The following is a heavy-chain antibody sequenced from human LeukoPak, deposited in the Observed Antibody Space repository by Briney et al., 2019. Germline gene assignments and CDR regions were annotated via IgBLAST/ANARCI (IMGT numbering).Heavy chain of an antibody. CDR3: ARPTKLTGCFDS. V-gene: IGHV4-39*01. J-gene: IGHJ4*02. CDR1: GGSISSSSYY. Sequence: SETLSLTCTVSGGSISSSSYYWGWIRQPPGKGLEWIGSNYYSGSTYYNPSLKSRVTISVDTSKNQFSLKVSSVTAADTAVYYCARPTKLTGCFDSWGRGTLVTVSS. D-gene: IGHD7-27*01. CDR2: NYYSGST.